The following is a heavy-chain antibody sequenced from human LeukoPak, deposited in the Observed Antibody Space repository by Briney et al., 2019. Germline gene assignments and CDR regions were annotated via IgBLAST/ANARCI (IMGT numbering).Heavy chain of an antibody. CDR1: GFTFSRYA. J-gene: IGHJ6*03. V-gene: IGHV3-30-3*02. CDR3: AKDWGGSRYYIDV. D-gene: IGHD5-18*01. CDR2: ISYDGSTT. Sequence: GGSLRLSCAASGFTFSRYAMNWVRQAPGKGLEWVAVISYDGSTTYYADSVKGRFTISRDNSKNTLYLQMNTLTTEDTALYYCAKDWGGSRYYIDVWGRGTLVTVSS.